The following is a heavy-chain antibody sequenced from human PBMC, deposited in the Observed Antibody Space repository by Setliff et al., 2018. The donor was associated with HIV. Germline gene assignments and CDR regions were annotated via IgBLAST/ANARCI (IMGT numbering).Heavy chain of an antibody. CDR2: IYYSGSA. D-gene: IGHD6-13*01. Sequence: LSLTCTVSGGSISSSSYYWGWIRQPPGKGLEWIGSIYYSGSAYYNPSLKSRVTISVDTSKNQFSLKLSSVTAADTAVYYCLLSDSSWYPNYYYYMDVWGKGTTVTVSS. CDR3: LLSDSSWYPNYYYYMDV. V-gene: IGHV4-39*01. CDR1: GGSISSSSYY. J-gene: IGHJ6*03.